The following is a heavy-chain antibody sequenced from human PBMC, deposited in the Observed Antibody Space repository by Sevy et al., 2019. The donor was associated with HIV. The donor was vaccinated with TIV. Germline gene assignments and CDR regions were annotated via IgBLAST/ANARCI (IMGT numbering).Heavy chain of an antibody. Sequence: GGSLRLSCTTSGFTFGDYAMTWVRQAPGKGLEWVGFFRSKAYGGTTEYAASVKGRFTISRDDSKSIAYLQMNSLKTEDTAVYYCTRYCSSSSCEKMNWVDAFDIWGQGTMVTVSS. CDR1: GFTFGDYA. CDR2: FRSKAYGGTT. V-gene: IGHV3-49*04. J-gene: IGHJ3*02. CDR3: TRYCSSSSCEKMNWVDAFDI. D-gene: IGHD2-2*01.